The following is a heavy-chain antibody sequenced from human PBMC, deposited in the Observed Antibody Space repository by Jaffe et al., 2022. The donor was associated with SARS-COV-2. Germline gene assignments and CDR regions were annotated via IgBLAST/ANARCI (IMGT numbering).Heavy chain of an antibody. CDR2: ISAYNGNT. CDR1: GYTFTSYG. J-gene: IGHJ3*02. D-gene: IGHD2-21*02. Sequence: QVQLVQSGAEVKKPGASVKVSCKASGYTFTSYGISWVRQAPGQGLEWMGWISAYNGNTNYAQKLQGRVTMTTDTSTSTAYMELRSLRSDDTAVYYCARDTSPLCGGDCYSEDAFDIWGQGTMVTVSS. V-gene: IGHV1-18*01. CDR3: ARDTSPLCGGDCYSEDAFDI.